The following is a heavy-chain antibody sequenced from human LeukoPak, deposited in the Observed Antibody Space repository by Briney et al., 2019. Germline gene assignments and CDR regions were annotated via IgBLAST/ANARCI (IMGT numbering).Heavy chain of an antibody. J-gene: IGHJ4*02. D-gene: IGHD3-10*01. Sequence: PGGSLRLSCAASGFTFSSYGMHCVRQAPGKGLEWVAVIWYDGSNKYYADSVKGRFTISRDNSKNTLYLQMNSLRAEDTAVYYCAIDYYYGSGIRYWGQGTLVTVSS. CDR2: IWYDGSNK. V-gene: IGHV3-33*01. CDR3: AIDYYYGSGIRY. CDR1: GFTFSSYG.